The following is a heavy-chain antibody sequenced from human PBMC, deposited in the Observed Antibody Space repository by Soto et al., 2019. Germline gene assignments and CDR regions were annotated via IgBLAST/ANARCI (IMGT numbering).Heavy chain of an antibody. CDR1: GFTFSSYG. D-gene: IGHD1-26*01. CDR2: IWYDGSNK. CDR3: ARGGRGIVHYYFDY. Sequence: GGSLRLSCAASGFTFSSYGMHWVRQAPGKGLEWVAVIWYDGSNKYYADSVKGRFTISRDNSKNTLYLQMNSLRAEDTAVYYCARGGRGIVHYYFDYWGQGTLVTVSS. V-gene: IGHV3-33*01. J-gene: IGHJ4*02.